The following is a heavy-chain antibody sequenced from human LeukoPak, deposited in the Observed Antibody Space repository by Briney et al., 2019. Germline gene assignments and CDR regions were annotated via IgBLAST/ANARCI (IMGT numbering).Heavy chain of an antibody. D-gene: IGHD2-21*02. J-gene: IGHJ3*01. CDR1: GFTFSNTW. CDR3: ARDWYYAFDF. CDR2: IRSKRDGGTT. Sequence: PGGSLRLSCLASGFTFSNTWMNWVRQAPGKGLEWVARIRSKRDGGTTDYAAPVKGRFTISRDDSKNIMYLQMNSLKAEDTAVYYCARDWYYAFDFWGQGTMVTVSS. V-gene: IGHV3-15*07.